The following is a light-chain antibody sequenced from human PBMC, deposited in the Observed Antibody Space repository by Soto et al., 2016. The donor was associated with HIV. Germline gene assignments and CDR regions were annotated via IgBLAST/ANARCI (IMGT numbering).Light chain of an antibody. CDR3: QVWDSGSNSYV. CDR1: NIGTKS. J-gene: IGLJ1*01. V-gene: IGLV3-21*03. Sequence: SYELTQPPSVSVAPGKTAKISCGGNNIGTKSVHWYQQKPGQAPVLVAYDDTDRPSGIPERFSASNSGNTATLNISRVEAGDEADYYCQVWDSGSNSYVFGSGTKVTVL. CDR2: DDT.